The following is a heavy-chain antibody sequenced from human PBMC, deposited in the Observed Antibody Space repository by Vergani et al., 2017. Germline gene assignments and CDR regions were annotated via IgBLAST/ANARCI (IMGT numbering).Heavy chain of an antibody. CDR3: ARDQRGYYYGMDV. J-gene: IGHJ6*02. V-gene: IGHV4-61*02. D-gene: IGHD3-10*01. CDR1: GGSISSGSYY. Sequence: QVQLQESGPGLVKPSQTLSLTCTVSGGSISSGSYYWRWIRQPAGKGLEWIGRIYTSGSTNYNPSLKSRVTISVDTSKNQFSLKLSSVTAADTAVYYCARDQRGYYYGMDVWGQGTTVTVSS. CDR2: IYTSGST.